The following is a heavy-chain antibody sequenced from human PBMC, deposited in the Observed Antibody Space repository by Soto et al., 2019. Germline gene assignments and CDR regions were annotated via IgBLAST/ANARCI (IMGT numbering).Heavy chain of an antibody. J-gene: IGHJ4*02. Sequence: EVQLVESGGGLVQPGRSLRLSCAASGFTFDDYAMRWVRQAPGKGLEWVSGISWNSGSIGYADSVKGRFTISRDNAKNSLYLQMNSLRAEDTALYYCAKDHNWNTGGVLDYWGQGTLVTVSS. D-gene: IGHD1-20*01. CDR1: GFTFDDYA. V-gene: IGHV3-9*01. CDR2: ISWNSGSI. CDR3: AKDHNWNTGGVLDY.